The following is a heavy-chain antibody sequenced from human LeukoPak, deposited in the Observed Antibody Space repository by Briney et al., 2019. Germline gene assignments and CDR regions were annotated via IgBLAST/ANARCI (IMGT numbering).Heavy chain of an antibody. J-gene: IGHJ4*02. V-gene: IGHV4-4*07. Sequence: SETLSLTCSVSGGSTSSYYCSWIRQPAGKGLEWIGRTHTSGSSNYNPSLQSRVTMSVDTSKNQFSLKLNSVTAADTAVYYCARRVWYTKNYDDYFDYWGQGTLVTVSS. CDR1: GGSTSSYY. CDR2: THTSGSS. D-gene: IGHD2-2*02. CDR3: ARRVWYTKNYDDYFDY.